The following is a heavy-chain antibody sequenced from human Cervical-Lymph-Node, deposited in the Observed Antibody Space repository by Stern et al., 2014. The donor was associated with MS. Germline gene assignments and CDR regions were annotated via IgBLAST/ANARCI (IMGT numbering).Heavy chain of an antibody. D-gene: IGHD5-12*01. CDR2: ISAYSRNT. V-gene: IGHV1-18*01. CDR3: ARGGYPDAFDI. CDR1: GYTFSSYG. Sequence: VQLLESGAEVTKPGASVTVSCKASGYTFSSYGINWVRQAPGQGLDWMGWISAYSRNTDYAQKLQGRVTMTTDTSTSTAYMELRSLRSDDTAVYYCARGGYPDAFDIWGQGTMVTVSS. J-gene: IGHJ3*02.